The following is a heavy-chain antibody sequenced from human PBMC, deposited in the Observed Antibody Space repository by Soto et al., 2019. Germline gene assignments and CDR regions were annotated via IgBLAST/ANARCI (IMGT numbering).Heavy chain of an antibody. D-gene: IGHD2-15*01. CDR2: ISDGGGSA. V-gene: IGHV3-23*01. CDR3: AKDHYCGGGSCYGMDV. Sequence: PGGSLRLSCAASGFTFSSYVMSWVRQAPGKGLEWVSTISDGGGSAHYADSVEGRFSTSRDNSKNTLYLQMNSLRVEDTAVYYCAKDHYCGGGSCYGMDVWGQGTTVTVSS. J-gene: IGHJ6*02. CDR1: GFTFSSYV.